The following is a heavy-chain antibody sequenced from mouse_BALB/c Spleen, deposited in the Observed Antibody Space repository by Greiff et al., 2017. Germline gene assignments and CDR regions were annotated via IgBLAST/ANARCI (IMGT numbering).Heavy chain of an antibody. CDR3: AIRYYGSTYFDY. V-gene: IGHV5-17*02. J-gene: IGHJ2*01. CDR1: GFTFSSFG. D-gene: IGHD1-1*01. Sequence: EVNLVESGGGLVQPGGSRKLSCAASGFTFSSFGMHWVRQAPEKGLEWVAYISSGSSTIYYADTVKGRFTISGDNPKNTLFLQMTSLRSEDTAMYYCAIRYYGSTYFDYWGQGTTLTGSS. CDR2: ISSGSSTI.